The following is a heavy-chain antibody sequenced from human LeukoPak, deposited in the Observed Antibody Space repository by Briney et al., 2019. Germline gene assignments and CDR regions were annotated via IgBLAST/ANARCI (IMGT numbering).Heavy chain of an antibody. Sequence: SETLSLTCTVSGGSISSSSYYWGWIRQPPGKGLEWIGSIYYSGSTYYNPSLKSRVTISVDTSKNQFSLQLSSVTAADTAVYYCASPPVRLISWYFDLWGRGTLVTVSS. V-gene: IGHV4-39*01. CDR3: ASPPVRLISWYFDL. D-gene: IGHD2-21*02. CDR1: GGSISSSSYY. CDR2: IYYSGST. J-gene: IGHJ2*01.